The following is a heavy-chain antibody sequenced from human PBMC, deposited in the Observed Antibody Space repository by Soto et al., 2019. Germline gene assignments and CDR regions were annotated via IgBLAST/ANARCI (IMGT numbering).Heavy chain of an antibody. D-gene: IGHD3-10*01. CDR3: ARDLRTDILTGPFES. V-gene: IGHV3-74*01. CDR1: GFTFGTNW. J-gene: IGHJ4*02. Sequence: EVQLVESGGGLVQPGGSLRLSCAASGFTFGTNWMHWVRQAPGKGLVWVSHLNSDGSWTTYADSVKGRFTISRDNAKNTPYLQMNSARAEDTAVYYCARDLRTDILTGPFESWGQGALVTVSS. CDR2: LNSDGSWT.